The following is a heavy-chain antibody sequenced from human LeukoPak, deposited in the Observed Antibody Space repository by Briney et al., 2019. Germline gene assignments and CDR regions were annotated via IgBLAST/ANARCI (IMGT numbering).Heavy chain of an antibody. J-gene: IGHJ3*02. D-gene: IGHD3-10*01. CDR1: GYTFTGYY. CDR3: ASLSEGYYGSGVRAFDI. V-gene: IGHV1-2*02. Sequence: ASVKVSCKASGYTFTGYYMHWVRQAPGQGLEWMGWINPNSGGTNYAQKFQGRVTMTRDTSISTAYMELSRLRSDDTAVYYCASLSEGYYGSGVRAFDIWGQGTMVTVSS. CDR2: INPNSGGT.